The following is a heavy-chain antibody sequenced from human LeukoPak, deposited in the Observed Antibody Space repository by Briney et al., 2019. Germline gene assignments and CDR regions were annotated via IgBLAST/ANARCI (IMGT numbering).Heavy chain of an antibody. CDR1: GYTFTSYG. Sequence: ASVKVSCKASGYTFTSYGISWVRQAPGQGLEWMGWISAYNGNTNYAQKLQGRVTMTTDTSTSTAYMELRSLRSDDTAVYYCARDTYGAPDWYFDLWGRGTLVTVSS. J-gene: IGHJ2*01. CDR2: ISAYNGNT. CDR3: ARDTYGAPDWYFDL. D-gene: IGHD4-17*01. V-gene: IGHV1-18*01.